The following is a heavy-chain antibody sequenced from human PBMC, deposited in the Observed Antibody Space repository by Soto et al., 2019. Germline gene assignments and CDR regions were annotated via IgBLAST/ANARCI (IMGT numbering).Heavy chain of an antibody. CDR2: IYSGGST. D-gene: IGHD2-15*01. Sequence: GGSLRLSCAASGFTVSSNYMSWVRQAPGKGLEWVSVIYSGGSTYYADSVKGRFTISRDNSKNTLYLQMNSLRAEDTAVYYCAQYCSGGSCYHYDAFDIWGQGTMVTVSS. J-gene: IGHJ3*02. CDR3: AQYCSGGSCYHYDAFDI. V-gene: IGHV3-66*01. CDR1: GFTVSSNY.